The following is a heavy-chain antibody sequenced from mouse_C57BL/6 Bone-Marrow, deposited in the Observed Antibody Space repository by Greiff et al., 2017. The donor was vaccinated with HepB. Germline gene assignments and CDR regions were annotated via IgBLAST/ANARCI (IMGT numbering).Heavy chain of an antibody. D-gene: IGHD2-4*01. J-gene: IGHJ3*01. CDR1: GFNIKDYY. V-gene: IGHV14-2*01. Sequence: EVQLQQSGAELVKPGASVKLSCTASGFNIKDYYMHWVKQRTEQGLEWIGRIDPEDGETKYAPNFQGKATITADTSANTAYLQLSSLTAEDTAVYYCARAGLRRPAWFAYWGQGTLVTVSA. CDR2: IDPEDGET. CDR3: ARAGLRRPAWFAY.